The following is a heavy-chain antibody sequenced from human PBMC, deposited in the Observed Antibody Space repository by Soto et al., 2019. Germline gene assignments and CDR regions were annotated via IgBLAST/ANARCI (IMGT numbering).Heavy chain of an antibody. D-gene: IGHD6-13*01. CDR2: INHSGST. Sequence: SSETLSLTCAVYGGSFSGYYWSWIRQPPGKGLEWIGEINHSGSTNYNPSLKSRVTISVDTSKNQFSLKLSSVTAADTAVYYCARDRWYGKKSYFDYWGQGTLVTVSS. J-gene: IGHJ4*02. V-gene: IGHV4-34*01. CDR1: GGSFSGYY. CDR3: ARDRWYGKKSYFDY.